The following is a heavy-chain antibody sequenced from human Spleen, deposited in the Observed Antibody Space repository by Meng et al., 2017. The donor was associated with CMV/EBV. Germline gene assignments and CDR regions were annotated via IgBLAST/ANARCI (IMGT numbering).Heavy chain of an antibody. D-gene: IGHD2-2*02. CDR2: IIPIFGTA. CDR1: GYTFIGYY. CDR3: ASVGFCSGTTCYTGDYSSRRHFEH. V-gene: IGHV1-69*05. J-gene: IGHJ4*02. Sequence: SVKVSCKASGYTFIGYYIHWVRQAPGQGLEWMGGIIPIFGTANYAQKFQGRVTITTDESRVTAYMELSSLRSEDTAVYYCASVGFCSGTTCYTGDYSSRRHFEHWGQGTLVTVSS.